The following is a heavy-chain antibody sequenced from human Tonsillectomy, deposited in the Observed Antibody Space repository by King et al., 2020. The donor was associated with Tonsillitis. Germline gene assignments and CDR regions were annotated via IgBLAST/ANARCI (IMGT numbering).Heavy chain of an antibody. V-gene: IGHV3-48*02. CDR2: ITGSTGTP. Sequence: DVQLVESGGGLVQPGGSLRLSCAASGITFSGYTMNWVRQAPGKGLEWVSYITGSTGTPDYADSVKGRFTISRDDAKNSLYLEMNSLRDEDTAVYYCARGDTPMDLGPYDHWGQGTLVTVSS. J-gene: IGHJ4*02. CDR1: GITFSGYT. D-gene: IGHD5-18*01. CDR3: ARGDTPMDLGPYDH.